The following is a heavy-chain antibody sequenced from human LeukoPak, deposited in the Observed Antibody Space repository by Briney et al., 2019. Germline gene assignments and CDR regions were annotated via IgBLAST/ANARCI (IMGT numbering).Heavy chain of an antibody. CDR3: TTGISDY. Sequence: GGSLRLSCAASRFTFSSDAMSWVRQAPGKGLEWVWRSKSNHGGSTTDYPALVKGSLTFSREDTKNTLYLQMNSLKTEDTAVYYGTTGISDYWGQGTLVTVSS. J-gene: IGHJ4*02. CDR2: SKSNHGGSTT. CDR1: RFTFSSDA. V-gene: IGHV3-15*01.